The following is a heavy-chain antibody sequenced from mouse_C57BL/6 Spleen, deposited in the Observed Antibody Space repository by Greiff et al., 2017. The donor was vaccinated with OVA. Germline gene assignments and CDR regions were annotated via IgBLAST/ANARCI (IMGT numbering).Heavy chain of an antibody. V-gene: IGHV5-4*01. Sequence: DVQLVESGGGLVKPGGSLKLSCAASGFTFSSYAMSWVRQTPEKRLEWVATISDGGSYTYYPDNVKGRFTISRDNAKNNLYLQMSHLKSEDTAMYYCARDRVYYGNPSYYFDYWGQGTTLTVSS. CDR2: ISDGGSYT. J-gene: IGHJ2*01. CDR3: ARDRVYYGNPSYYFDY. D-gene: IGHD2-1*01. CDR1: GFTFSSYA.